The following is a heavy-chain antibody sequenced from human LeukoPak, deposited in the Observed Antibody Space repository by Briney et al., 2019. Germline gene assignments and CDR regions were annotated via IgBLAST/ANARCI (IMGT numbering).Heavy chain of an antibody. V-gene: IGHV1-18*01. CDR3: ARDNPADTISWYGIYRQTPFDY. J-gene: IGHJ4*02. Sequence: GASVKVSCKASGYTFTSYGISWVRQAPGQRLEWMGWISAYNGNTNYAQKLQGRVTMTTDTSTSTASMELRSLRSDDTAVYYCARDNPADTISWYGIYRQTPFDYRGQGTLVTVSS. D-gene: IGHD6-13*01. CDR2: ISAYNGNT. CDR1: GYTFTSYG.